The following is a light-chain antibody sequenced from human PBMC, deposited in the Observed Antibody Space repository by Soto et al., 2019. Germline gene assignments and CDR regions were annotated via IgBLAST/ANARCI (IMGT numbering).Light chain of an antibody. V-gene: IGKV1-17*01. J-gene: IGKJ1*01. CDR2: AAS. CDR1: QGISND. CDR3: LHHNTYPWT. Sequence: DIQMTQSPSSLSASVGDRVTITCRASQGISNDLGWYQQRPGKAPKRLIYAASSLQSGAPSRISGSGSGTEFTLPISSLQPEDFATYYWLHHNTYPWTFGPGTQVEIK.